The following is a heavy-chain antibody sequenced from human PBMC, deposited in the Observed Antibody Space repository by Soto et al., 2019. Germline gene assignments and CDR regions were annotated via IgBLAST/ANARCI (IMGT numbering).Heavy chain of an antibody. CDR3: GGDSSGYYYPDVFDI. J-gene: IGHJ3*02. CDR1: GFTFSSYS. D-gene: IGHD3-22*01. Sequence: EVQLVESGGGLVQPGGSLRLSCAASGFTFSSYSMNWVRQAPGKGLEWVSYISSSSSTIYYADSVKGRFTISRDNAKNSLYLQMNSLRDEDTAVYYCGGDSSGYYYPDVFDIWGKGTMVTVSS. CDR2: ISSSSSTI. V-gene: IGHV3-48*02.